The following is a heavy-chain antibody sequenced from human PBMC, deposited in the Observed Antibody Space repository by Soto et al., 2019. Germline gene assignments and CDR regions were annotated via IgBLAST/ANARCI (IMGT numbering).Heavy chain of an antibody. CDR2: ISYDGSNK. J-gene: IGHJ4*02. V-gene: IGHV3-30*18. CDR1: GFTFSSYG. CDR3: GKEVETTVSHAASDY. Sequence: GGSLRLSCAASGFTFSSYGMHWVRQAPGKGLEWVAVISYDGSNKYYADSVKGRFTISRDNSKNTLYLQMNSLSAEDTAVYYGGKEVETTVSHAASDYWGQGTLVTVSA. D-gene: IGHD4-17*01.